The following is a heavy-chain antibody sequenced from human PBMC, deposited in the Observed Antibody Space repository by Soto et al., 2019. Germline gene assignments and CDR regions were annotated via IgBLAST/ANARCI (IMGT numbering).Heavy chain of an antibody. CDR1: GFTFSGST. Sequence: GGSLRLSCAASGFTFSGSTVHWVRQASGKGLEWVGRIKSKTNSYATAYAASVKGRFTISRDDSENTAYLQMNSLKTDDTAVYYCTGVSIGYWGQGTLVTVSS. CDR2: IKSKTNSYAT. D-gene: IGHD3-22*01. J-gene: IGHJ4*02. V-gene: IGHV3-73*01. CDR3: TGVSIGY.